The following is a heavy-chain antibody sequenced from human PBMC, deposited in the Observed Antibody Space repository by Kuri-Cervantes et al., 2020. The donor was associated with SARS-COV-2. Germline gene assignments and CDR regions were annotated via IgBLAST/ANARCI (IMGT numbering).Heavy chain of an antibody. J-gene: IGHJ4*02. CDR3: AKDSLLEVKFDY. CDR1: GFTFSSYA. Sequence: GESLKISCAASGFTFSSYAMSWVRQAPGKGLEWVAFIRYDGSNKYYADSVKGRFTISRNNSKNTLYLQMNSLRAEDTAVYHCAKDSLLEVKFDYWGQGTLVTVSS. CDR2: IRYDGSNK. V-gene: IGHV3-30*02. D-gene: IGHD1-1*01.